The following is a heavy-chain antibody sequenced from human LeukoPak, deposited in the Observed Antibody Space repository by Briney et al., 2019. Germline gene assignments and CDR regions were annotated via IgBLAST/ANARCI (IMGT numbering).Heavy chain of an antibody. Sequence: GGSLRLSCAASGFTFSNYGMHWVRQAPGKGLEWVALITYDGYYKYYSDSVKGRFTISSDTSKNTLYLQMKSLRAEDTAVYYCARDLSPVVRASPMGYWGQGTPVTVSS. V-gene: IGHV3-30*03. J-gene: IGHJ4*02. D-gene: IGHD3-10*01. CDR1: GFTFSNYG. CDR2: ITYDGYYK. CDR3: ARDLSPVVRASPMGY.